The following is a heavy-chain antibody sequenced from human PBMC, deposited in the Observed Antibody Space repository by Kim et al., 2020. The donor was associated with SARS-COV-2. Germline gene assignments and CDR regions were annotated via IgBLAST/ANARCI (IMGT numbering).Heavy chain of an antibody. D-gene: IGHD6-13*01. V-gene: IGHV4-39*01. J-gene: IGHJ4*02. CDR1: GGSISSSSYY. CDR2: IYYSGST. CDR3: ARRPQQLVVAWVY. Sequence: SETLSLTCTVSGGSISSSSYYWGWIRQPPGKGLEWIGSIYYSGSTYYNPSLKSRVTISVDTSKNQFSLKLSSVTAADTAVYYCARRPQQLVVAWVYWGQGTLVTVSS.